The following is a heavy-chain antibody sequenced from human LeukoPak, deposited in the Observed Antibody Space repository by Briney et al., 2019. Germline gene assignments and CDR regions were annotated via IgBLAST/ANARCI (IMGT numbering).Heavy chain of an antibody. CDR3: ARDRGYSGYDWGVDYYYYGMDV. V-gene: IGHV3-48*02. D-gene: IGHD5-12*01. Sequence: GGSLRLSCAASGFTFSSYSMNWVRQAPGKGLEWVSYISSSSSTIYYADSVKGRFTISRDNAKNSLYLQMNSLRDEDTAVYYCARDRGYSGYDWGVDYYYYGMDVWGQGTTVTVSS. CDR1: GFTFSSYS. CDR2: ISSSSSTI. J-gene: IGHJ6*02.